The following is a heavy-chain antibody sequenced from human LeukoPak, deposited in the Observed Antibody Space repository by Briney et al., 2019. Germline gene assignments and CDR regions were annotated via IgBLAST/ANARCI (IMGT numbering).Heavy chain of an antibody. Sequence: PGGSLRLSCAASGFTFDDYAMHWVRQAPGKGLEWVSGISWNSGSIGYADSVKGRFTISRDNAMNSLYLQMNSLRAEDTALYYCAKDIAAAGINWFDPWGQGTLVTVSS. CDR3: AKDIAAAGINWFDP. CDR2: ISWNSGSI. CDR1: GFTFDDYA. J-gene: IGHJ5*02. D-gene: IGHD6-13*01. V-gene: IGHV3-9*01.